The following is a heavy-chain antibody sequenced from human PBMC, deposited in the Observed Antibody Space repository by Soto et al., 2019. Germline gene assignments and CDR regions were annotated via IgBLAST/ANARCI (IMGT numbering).Heavy chain of an antibody. CDR2: ITWNSRVL. V-gene: IGHV3-9*01. CDR1: GLNFDDFA. Sequence: PGGSLRLSCVGTGLNFDDFAMHWVRQAPGKGLEWVSGITWNSRVLAYADSVKGRFTISRDNARNSLYLQMDSLRDEDTALYYCAKGRYDFWSPYYFDSWGQGTLVT. CDR3: AKGRYDFWSPYYFDS. D-gene: IGHD3-3*01. J-gene: IGHJ4*02.